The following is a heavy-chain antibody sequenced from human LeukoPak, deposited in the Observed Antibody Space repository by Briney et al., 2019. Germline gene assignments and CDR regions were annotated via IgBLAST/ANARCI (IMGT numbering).Heavy chain of an antibody. J-gene: IGHJ5*02. CDR3: ARRSSWYWFDP. CDR1: GGSISSYY. V-gene: IGHV4-59*08. Sequence: PSETLSLTCTVSGGSISSYYWSWIRQPPGKGLEWIGYIYYSGSTNYNPSLKSRVTISVDTSKNQFSLKLSSVTAVDTAVYYCARRSSWYWFDPWGQGTLVTVSS. D-gene: IGHD6-13*01. CDR2: IYYSGST.